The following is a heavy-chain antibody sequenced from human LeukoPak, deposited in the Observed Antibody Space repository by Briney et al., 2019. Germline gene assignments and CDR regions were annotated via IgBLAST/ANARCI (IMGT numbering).Heavy chain of an antibody. CDR2: IGTAGDI. Sequence: GGSLRLSFAASGFTLRSSDMHWVRQATGKGLEWDSAIGTAGDIYYPGSVKGRFTISRENAKNSLYLQMSSLRAGDTAVYYCERGGGCYEPAPPDYWGQGTLVTVSS. CDR1: GFTLRSSD. V-gene: IGHV3-13*01. J-gene: IGHJ4*02. D-gene: IGHD2-21*01. CDR3: ERGGGCYEPAPPDY.